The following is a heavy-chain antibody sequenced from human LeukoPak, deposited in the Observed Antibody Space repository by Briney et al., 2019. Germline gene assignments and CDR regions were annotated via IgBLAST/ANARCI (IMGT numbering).Heavy chain of an antibody. D-gene: IGHD6-19*01. J-gene: IGHJ4*02. CDR3: ARHRTSGWSRVFDY. CDR2: IYPGDSDI. Sequence: GEPLKISCKGSGYTFNRFWIAWVRQMPGKGLEWMGIIYPGDSDIRYSPSFQGQVTISADESTTTAYLQWSSLKTSDTAVYYCARHRTSGWSRVFDYWGQGTLVTVSS. V-gene: IGHV5-51*01. CDR1: GYTFNRFW.